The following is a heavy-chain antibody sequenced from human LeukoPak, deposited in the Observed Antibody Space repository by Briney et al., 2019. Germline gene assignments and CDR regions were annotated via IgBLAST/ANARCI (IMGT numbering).Heavy chain of an antibody. J-gene: IGHJ4*02. CDR2: ISSSGSAI. D-gene: IGHD3-22*01. CDR1: GFIFISYE. Sequence: PGGSLRLSCAASGFIFISYEMNWVRQAPGKGLQWVSYISSSGSAIYHADSVKGRFTISRDNAKNSLYLQMSSLRAEDTGVYYCTRDLIVADYWGQGTLVTVSS. CDR3: TRDLIVADY. V-gene: IGHV3-48*03.